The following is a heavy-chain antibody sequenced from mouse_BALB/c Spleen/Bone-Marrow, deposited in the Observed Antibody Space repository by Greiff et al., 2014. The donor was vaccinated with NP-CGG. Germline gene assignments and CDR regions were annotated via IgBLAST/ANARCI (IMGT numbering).Heavy chain of an antibody. CDR1: GYAFTDYL. D-gene: IGHD2-3*01. CDR2: INPGSGST. J-gene: IGHJ2*01. V-gene: IGHV1-54*01. Sequence: VQLVESGAELVRPGTSVRVSCKASGYAFTDYLMEWLKQRPGQGLEWIGVINPGSGSTNYNEKFKDKATLTADKSSSTAYMQLSGLTSDDSAVYFCARYDGYFDYWGQGTILTVSS. CDR3: ARYDGYFDY.